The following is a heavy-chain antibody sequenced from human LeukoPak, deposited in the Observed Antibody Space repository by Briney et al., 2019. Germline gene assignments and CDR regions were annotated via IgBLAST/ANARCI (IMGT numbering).Heavy chain of an antibody. V-gene: IGHV3-23*01. J-gene: IGHJ4*02. CDR2: ISGSGGST. D-gene: IGHD3-10*02. CDR1: GFTFSSYA. CDR3: AKDGDLFGNLFGGLFDY. Sequence: GGSLRLSCAASGFTFSSYAMSWVRQAPGKGLEWVSAISGSGGSTYYADSVRRRFTISRDNSKNTLYLQMNILRADDTGVYYCAKDGDLFGNLFGGLFDYWGQGTLVTVSS.